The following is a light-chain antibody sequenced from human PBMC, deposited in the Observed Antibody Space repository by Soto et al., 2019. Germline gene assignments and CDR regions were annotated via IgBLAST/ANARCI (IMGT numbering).Light chain of an antibody. J-gene: IGKJ5*01. V-gene: IGKV3-15*01. Sequence: EIVMTQSPATLSVSPGERATLSCRASQRVSSNLAWYQQKPGQAPRLLIYGASTRATGIPARFSGSGSGTEFTLTITSLQSEEFAVYYCQQYNNWLITFGQGTRLEIK. CDR3: QQYNNWLIT. CDR1: QRVSSN. CDR2: GAS.